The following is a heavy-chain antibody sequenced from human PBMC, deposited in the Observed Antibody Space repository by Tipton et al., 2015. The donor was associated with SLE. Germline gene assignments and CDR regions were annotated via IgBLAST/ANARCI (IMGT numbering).Heavy chain of an antibody. D-gene: IGHD5-18*01. CDR3: ARMNVDTAMDFDY. J-gene: IGHJ4*02. Sequence: TLSLTCTVSGGSISSSSYYWGWIRQPPGKGLEWIGSIYYSGSTYYNPSLKSRVTISVDTSKNQFSLNLSSVTAADTAVYYCARMNVDTAMDFDYWGQGTLVTVSS. V-gene: IGHV4-39*07. CDR2: IYYSGST. CDR1: GGSISSSSYY.